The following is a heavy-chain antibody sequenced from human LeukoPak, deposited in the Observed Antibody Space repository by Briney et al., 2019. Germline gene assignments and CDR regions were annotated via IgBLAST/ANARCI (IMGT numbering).Heavy chain of an antibody. V-gene: IGHV3-11*04. D-gene: IGHD3-16*01. J-gene: IGHJ4*02. CDR3: ARENGPGGAEFDY. Sequence: GGSLRLSCAASGFTFSDYYMSWVRQAPGKGLEWVSYISSGGATIKYAESVKGRFTISRDNAKNSLYLQMSSVRVEDTAVYYCARENGPGGAEFDYWGQGTLVTVSS. CDR2: ISSGGATI. CDR1: GFTFSDYY.